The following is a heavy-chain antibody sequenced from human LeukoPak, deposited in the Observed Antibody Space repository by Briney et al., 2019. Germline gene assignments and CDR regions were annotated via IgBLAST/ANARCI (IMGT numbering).Heavy chain of an antibody. CDR2: INSDGSSK. J-gene: IGHJ6*02. CDR3: ARASASGWPYYYGMDV. D-gene: IGHD6-19*01. V-gene: IGHV3-74*01. Sequence: GGSLRLSCAASEVTIRNHWMHWVRQAPGKGLVWVSRINSDGSSKDYVDSVKGRFTISRDNAKNTLYLQMNSLRAEDTALYYCARASASGWPYYYGMDVWGQGTTVTVFS. CDR1: EVTIRNHW.